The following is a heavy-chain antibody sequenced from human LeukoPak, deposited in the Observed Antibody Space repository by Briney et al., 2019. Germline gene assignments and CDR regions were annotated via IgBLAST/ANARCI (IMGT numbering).Heavy chain of an antibody. V-gene: IGHV3-7*01. CDR1: GLTFSSYW. D-gene: IGHD3-10*01. CDR2: IKQDESEE. CDR3: ARRIVTYYYGSGLDY. J-gene: IGHJ4*02. Sequence: GGSLRLSCAASGLTFSSYWMSWVRQAPGKGLEWVANIKQDESEEYYVDSAKGQFTISRDNAKNSLYLQMNSLRAEDTAVYFCARRIVTYYYGSGLDYWGQGTLVTVSS.